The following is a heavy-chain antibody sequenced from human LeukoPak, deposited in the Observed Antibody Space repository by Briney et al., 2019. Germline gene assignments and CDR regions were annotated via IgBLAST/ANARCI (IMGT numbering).Heavy chain of an antibody. V-gene: IGHV1-2*02. CDR3: ASSVVVPAAIFRGYNWFDP. CDR2: INPNSGGT. CDR1: GYTFTGYY. J-gene: IGHJ5*02. Sequence: ASAKVSCKASGYTFTGYYMHWVRQAPGQGLEWMGWINPNSGGTNYAQKFQGRVTMTRDTSISTAYMELSRLRSDDTAVYCCASSVVVPAAIFRGYNWFDPWGQGTLVTVSS. D-gene: IGHD2-2*02.